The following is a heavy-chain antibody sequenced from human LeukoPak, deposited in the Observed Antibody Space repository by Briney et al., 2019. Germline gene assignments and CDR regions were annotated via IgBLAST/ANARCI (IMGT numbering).Heavy chain of an antibody. CDR1: GGSFSGYY. J-gene: IGHJ2*01. CDR2: INHSGST. CDR3: ARGPYIVLMVYAIKSSWYFDL. D-gene: IGHD2-8*01. V-gene: IGHV4-34*01. Sequence: SETLSLTCAVYGGSFSGYYWSWIRQPPGKGLEWIGEINHSGSTNYNPSLKSRVTISVDTSKNQFSLKLSSVTAADTAVYYCARGPYIVLMVYAIKSSWYFDLWGRGTLVTVSS.